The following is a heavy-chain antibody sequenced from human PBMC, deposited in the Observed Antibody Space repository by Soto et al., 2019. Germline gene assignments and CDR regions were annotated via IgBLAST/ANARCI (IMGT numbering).Heavy chain of an antibody. CDR3: ARASYCSSTSCPGWFDP. CDR1: GFTFSDYY. CDR2: ISSSGSTI. J-gene: IGHJ5*02. V-gene: IGHV3-11*01. Sequence: GGSLRLSCAASGFTFSDYYMSWIRQAPGKGLEWVSYISSSGSTIYYADSVKGRFTISRDNAKNSLYLQMYSLRAEDTAVYYCARASYCSSTSCPGWFDPWGQGTLVTVSS. D-gene: IGHD2-2*01.